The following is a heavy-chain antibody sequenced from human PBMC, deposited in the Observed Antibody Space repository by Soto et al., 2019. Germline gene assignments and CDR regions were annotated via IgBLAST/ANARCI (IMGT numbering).Heavy chain of an antibody. D-gene: IGHD3-22*01. CDR3: ARVNDYDSSGYYLLGAFDI. CDR1: GGTFSSYA. V-gene: IGHV1-69*13. J-gene: IGHJ3*02. CDR2: IIPIFGTA. Sequence: SVKVSCKASGGTFSSYAISWVRQAPGQGLEWMGGIIPIFGTANYAQKFQGRVTITADESTSTAYMELSSLRSEDTAVYYCARVNDYDSSGYYLLGAFDIWGQGTMVTVS.